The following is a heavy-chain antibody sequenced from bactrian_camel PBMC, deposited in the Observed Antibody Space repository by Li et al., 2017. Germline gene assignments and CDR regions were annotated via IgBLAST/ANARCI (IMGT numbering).Heavy chain of an antibody. V-gene: IGHV3S53*01. D-gene: IGHD3*01. CDR2: ITSDGTT. J-gene: IGHJ4*01. CDR3: AGDVCVGGNH. Sequence: HVQLVESGGGSVQAGGSLSLSCAASPYRNCMAWFRQTPEKEREFVSSITSDGTTRYADSVKGRFTISQDNAKNTVYLQMNSLKTNDTAVYYCAGDVCVGGNHWGQGTQVTVS. CDR1: PYRNC.